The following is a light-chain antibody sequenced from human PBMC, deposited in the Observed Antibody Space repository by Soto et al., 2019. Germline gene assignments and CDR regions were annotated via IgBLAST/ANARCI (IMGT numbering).Light chain of an antibody. Sequence: IQRTQSPSTLSASVGDRVTITCWASQSINSWLAWYQQKPGKAPKLLIYKASSLQNGVSSRFSGSGSGTEFTLTIRGLQPEDFATYYCQQYHIFQLAFGGGTKVEIK. CDR2: KAS. V-gene: IGKV1-5*03. CDR1: QSINSW. CDR3: QQYHIFQLA. J-gene: IGKJ4*01.